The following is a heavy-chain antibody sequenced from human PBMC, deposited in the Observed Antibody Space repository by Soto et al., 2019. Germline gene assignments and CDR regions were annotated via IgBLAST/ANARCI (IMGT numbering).Heavy chain of an antibody. J-gene: IGHJ4*02. Sequence: QVQLVQSGGGVVQPGRSLRLSCAAPGFTFSPYALHWYRQFPVKGLEWVELISYHGRNEYHADSVKGRFTIARDNSKNTLYLQMHSLRAEDTAVYYCAKDGSHNFDYWGQGTLVTVSS. V-gene: IGHV3-30*18. CDR3: AKDGSHNFDY. CDR1: GFTFSPYA. D-gene: IGHD1-26*01. CDR2: ISYHGRNE.